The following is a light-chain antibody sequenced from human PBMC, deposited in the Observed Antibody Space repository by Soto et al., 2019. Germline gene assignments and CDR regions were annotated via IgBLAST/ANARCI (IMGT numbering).Light chain of an antibody. J-gene: IGKJ3*01. CDR2: GAS. V-gene: IGKV3-20*01. CDR1: QSVSSNY. Sequence: EIVLTQSPGTLSLSPGERATLSCRASQSVSSNYLAWYQHKPAQAPRLLIYGASSRATGVPDRFSGSGSGTDFTLTISRLEPEDFAVYYCQQYGGSPFTFGPGTKVDIK. CDR3: QQYGGSPFT.